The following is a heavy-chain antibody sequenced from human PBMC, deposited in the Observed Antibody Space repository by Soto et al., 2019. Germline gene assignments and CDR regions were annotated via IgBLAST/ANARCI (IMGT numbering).Heavy chain of an antibody. J-gene: IGHJ6*03. D-gene: IGHD3-16*01. CDR1: GYTFTSYG. CDR3: ARDKGYVFGGVSPKYSYYMAV. CDR2: ISAYNGNT. V-gene: IGHV1-18*01. Sequence: ASVKVSCKASGYTFTSYGISWVRQAPGQGLEWMGWISAYNGNTNYAQKLQGRVTMTTDTSTSTAYMELRSLRSDDTAVYYCARDKGYVFGGVSPKYSYYMAVGEKGTTATAPS.